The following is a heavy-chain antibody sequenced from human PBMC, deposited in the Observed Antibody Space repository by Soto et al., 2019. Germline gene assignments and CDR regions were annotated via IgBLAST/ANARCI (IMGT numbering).Heavy chain of an antibody. V-gene: IGHV1-18*01. D-gene: IGHD3-9*01. CDR3: ARDLTGTPVY. Sequence: VQLLQSGAAVRKPGASVKVSCKASGYTFTSYGSSWVRQAPGQGLEWMGWSSDYNGNTNYAQKLQGRVTMTTDTSTSTAYMELRSLRSDDTAVYYCARDLTGTPVYWGQGTLVTVSS. CDR1: GYTFTSYG. CDR2: SSDYNGNT. J-gene: IGHJ4*02.